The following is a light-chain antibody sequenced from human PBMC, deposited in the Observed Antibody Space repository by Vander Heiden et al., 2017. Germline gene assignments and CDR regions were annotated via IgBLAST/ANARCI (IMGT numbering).Light chain of an antibody. CDR3: QQGYSAPPMYS. Sequence: DIQMGQSSSSLSASVGDRVSITCRASQSISKYLNWYQQKPGKAPKLLVYAASTLQSGVPSRFSGSGSVTDFTLTISSLQPADFATYYCQQGYSAPPMYSFGPGTKLEIK. J-gene: IGKJ2*03. V-gene: IGKV1-39*01. CDR1: QSISKY. CDR2: AAS.